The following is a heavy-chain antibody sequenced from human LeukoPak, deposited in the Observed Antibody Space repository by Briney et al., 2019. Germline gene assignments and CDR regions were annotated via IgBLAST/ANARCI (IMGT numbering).Heavy chain of an antibody. CDR2: IYHSGIT. V-gene: IGHV4-59*04. D-gene: IGHD3-10*01. Sequence: SETLSLTCTVSGGSISSYYWSWIRQPPGKGLEWIGSIYHSGITYYNPSLKSRVTMSVDTSKNQFSLKLSSVTAADTAVYYCARGSSRGRFDYWGQGTLVTVSS. CDR3: ARGSSRGRFDY. J-gene: IGHJ4*02. CDR1: GGSISSYY.